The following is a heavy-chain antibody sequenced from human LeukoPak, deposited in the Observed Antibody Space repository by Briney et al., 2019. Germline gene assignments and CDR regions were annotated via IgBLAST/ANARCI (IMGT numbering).Heavy chain of an antibody. CDR3: ASPRGDDSGGYYTWYFHH. J-gene: IGHJ1*01. CDR1: GGSISSYY. D-gene: IGHD3-22*01. CDR2: SGSI. Sequence: SETLSLTCTVSGGSISSYYWSWIRQPPGKGLEWIGSGSIYYNPSLKSRVTISVDTSKNQFSLKLSSVTAADTAVYFCASPRGDDSGGYYTWYFHHWGQGILVTVSS. V-gene: IGHV4-4*09.